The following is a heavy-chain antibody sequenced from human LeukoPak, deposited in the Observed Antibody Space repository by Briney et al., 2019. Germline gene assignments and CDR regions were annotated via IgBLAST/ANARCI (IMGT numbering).Heavy chain of an antibody. CDR1: GFTFSNYW. Sequence: PGGSLRLSCAASGFTFSNYWMSWVRQAPGKGLEWLANINQDGSETYYVDSVKGRFTISRDNGKNSLYLQINSLRADDTAVYYCARDQISMIVVRMTNWYFDLWGRGTLVTVSS. V-gene: IGHV3-7*01. CDR2: INQDGSET. CDR3: ARDQISMIVVRMTNWYFDL. D-gene: IGHD3-22*01. J-gene: IGHJ2*01.